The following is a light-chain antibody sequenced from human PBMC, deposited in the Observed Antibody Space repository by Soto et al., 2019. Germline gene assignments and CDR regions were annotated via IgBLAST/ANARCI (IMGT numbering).Light chain of an antibody. V-gene: IGKV3-15*01. CDR2: GTS. Sequence: EIILTQSPASLSVSPGERATLSCRASQSVNNNLAWYQQKPGQAPRLLIYGTSTRATGIPGRFRGSGSGTEFTLTITSLEPEDFALYYCQQHINWPLTFGGGTKVEIK. CDR1: QSVNNN. J-gene: IGKJ4*01. CDR3: QQHINWPLT.